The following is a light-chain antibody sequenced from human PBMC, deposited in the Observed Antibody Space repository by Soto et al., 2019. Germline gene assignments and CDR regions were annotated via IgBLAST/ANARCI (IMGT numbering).Light chain of an antibody. J-gene: IGKJ3*01. V-gene: IGKV3-20*01. CDR2: GAS. Sequence: EIVLTQSPGTLSLSPGERATLSCRASQSVTSSYLAWYHQKPGQAPRLLIYGASSRATGIPDRFSGSGSGTDFTLTICRLEPEDFAVYYCQQYGNSPFTFGPGAKVDIK. CDR1: QSVTSSY. CDR3: QQYGNSPFT.